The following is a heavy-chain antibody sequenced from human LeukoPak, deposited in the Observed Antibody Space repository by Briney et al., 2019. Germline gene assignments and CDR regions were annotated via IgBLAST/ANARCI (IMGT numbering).Heavy chain of an antibody. D-gene: IGHD2-15*01. CDR3: ARDPETHCSGGSCYSGYFDY. V-gene: IGHV3-30-3*01. CDR1: GFTFSSYA. J-gene: IGHJ4*02. CDR2: ISYDGSNK. Sequence: GGSLRLSCAASGFTFSSYAMHWVRQAPGKGLEWGAVISYDGSNKYYADSVKGRFTISRDNSKNTLYLQMNSLRAEDTAVYYCARDPETHCSGGSCYSGYFDYWGQGTLVTVSS.